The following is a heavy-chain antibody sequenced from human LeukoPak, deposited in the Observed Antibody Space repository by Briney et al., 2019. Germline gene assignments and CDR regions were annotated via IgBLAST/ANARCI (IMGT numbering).Heavy chain of an antibody. D-gene: IGHD5-18*01. J-gene: IGHJ4*02. CDR1: VGSLISTSSY. CDR2: IYYSGST. CDR3: ARMGMVTCLIDY. V-gene: IGHV4-61*01. Sequence: PSETLSLTCTVSVGSLISTSSYWSWIRQPPGKGLEWIGYIYYSGSTNYNPSLKSRVTISVDTSKNQFSLKLSSVTAADTAVYYCARMGMVTCLIDYWGQGTLVTVSS.